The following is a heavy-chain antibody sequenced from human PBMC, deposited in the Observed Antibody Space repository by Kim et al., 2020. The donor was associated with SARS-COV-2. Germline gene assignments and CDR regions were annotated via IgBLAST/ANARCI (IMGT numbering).Heavy chain of an antibody. CDR2: INAGTGNT. V-gene: IGHV1-3*01. J-gene: IGHJ4*02. D-gene: IGHD2-2*01. CDR1: GYTFTSYG. Sequence: ASVKVSCKASGYTFTSYGMHWVRQAPGQRLEWMGWINAGTGNTKYSQKFEGRVTITRDTSASTAYMALSSPRSEDTAVYYCARGHRSCSSSTCYGEAIDYWGQGTLVTVSS. CDR3: ARGHRSCSSSTCYGEAIDY.